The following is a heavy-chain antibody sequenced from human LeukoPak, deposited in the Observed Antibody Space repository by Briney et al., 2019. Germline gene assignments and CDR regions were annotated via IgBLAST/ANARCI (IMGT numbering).Heavy chain of an antibody. CDR3: AKDRRFSVTTDDYFDV. Sequence: PGGSLRLSCKASGFTFSSFAMNWVRQAPGKGLEWVSVISATGEKAYYTESVKDRFTIPRDYSKDTVFLKMDSLRSDDTGIYYCAKDRRFSVTTDDYFDVWGPGTLVTVSS. D-gene: IGHD4-17*01. CDR1: GFTFSSFA. J-gene: IGHJ4*02. CDR2: ISATGEKA. V-gene: IGHV3-23*01.